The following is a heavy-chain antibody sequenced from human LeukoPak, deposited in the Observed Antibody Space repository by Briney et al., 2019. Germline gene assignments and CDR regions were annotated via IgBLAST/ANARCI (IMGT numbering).Heavy chain of an antibody. CDR1: GFTFSSSW. Sequence: GGPLRLSCAASGFTFSSSWMHWVRQAPGKWLVWVSRLNTDGSSTSYADSVKGRFTISRDNAKNTLYLQMNSLRAEATAVYYSARDLRDWGQGTLVTVSS. CDR3: ARDLRD. CDR2: LNTDGSST. V-gene: IGHV3-74*01. J-gene: IGHJ4*02.